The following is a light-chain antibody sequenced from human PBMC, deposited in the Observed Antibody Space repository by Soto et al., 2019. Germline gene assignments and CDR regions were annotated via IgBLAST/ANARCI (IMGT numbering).Light chain of an antibody. CDR3: QQRNSWPRT. CDR1: QSVSSY. J-gene: IGKJ1*01. V-gene: IGKV3-11*01. Sequence: EIMLTQSPATLSLSPGERATLSCRASQSVSSYLAWYQQKPGQTPRLLIYDASNRATGIPARFSGSGSGTDFTLTISSLEPEDFAVYYCQQRNSWPRTFGQGTKVEIK. CDR2: DAS.